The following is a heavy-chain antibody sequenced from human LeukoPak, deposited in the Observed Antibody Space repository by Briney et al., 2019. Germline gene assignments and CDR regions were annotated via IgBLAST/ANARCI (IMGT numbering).Heavy chain of an antibody. CDR3: ARGTYYYDSSGPIGYFDY. CDR2: IKQDGSEK. CDR1: GFTFSSYW. V-gene: IGHV3-7*04. D-gene: IGHD3-22*01. Sequence: GGSLRLSCAASGFTFSSYWMSWVRQAPGKGLEWVANIKQDGSEKYYVDSVKGRFTISRDNAKNSLYLQMNSLRAEDTAVYYCARGTYYYDSSGPIGYFDYWGQGTLVTVSS. J-gene: IGHJ4*02.